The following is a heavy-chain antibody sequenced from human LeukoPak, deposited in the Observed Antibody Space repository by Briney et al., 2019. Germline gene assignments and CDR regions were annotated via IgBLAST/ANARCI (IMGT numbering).Heavy chain of an antibody. CDR1: GYTFTGYY. V-gene: IGHV1-2*02. D-gene: IGHD1-26*01. Sequence: RASVKVSCKASGYTFTGYYLHWVRQAPGQGLEWMGWINPNSGGTNYAQKFQGRVTMTRDTSISTAYMELSRLRSDDTAVYYCARGPVRGSYSLNVSFFDYWGQGTLVTVSS. CDR2: INPNSGGT. J-gene: IGHJ4*02. CDR3: ARGPVRGSYSLNVSFFDY.